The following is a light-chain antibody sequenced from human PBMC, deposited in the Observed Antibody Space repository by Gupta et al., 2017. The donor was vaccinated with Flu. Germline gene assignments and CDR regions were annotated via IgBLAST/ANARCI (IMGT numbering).Light chain of an antibody. J-gene: IGLJ3*02. V-gene: IGLV1-44*01. Sequence: QSVLTQPPSASGTPGQRVTISCSGSSSNIGSNVVNWYQQLPGTAPKLLIYGDDQRPSGVPDRFSGSKSGTSASLAVSSLQSEDEADYYCATWDGSLNGRVFGGGTKLTVL. CDR2: GDD. CDR3: ATWDGSLNGRV. CDR1: SSNIGSNV.